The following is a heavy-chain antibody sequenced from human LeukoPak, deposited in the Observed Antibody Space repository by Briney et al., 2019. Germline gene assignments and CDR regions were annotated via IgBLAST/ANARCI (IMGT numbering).Heavy chain of an antibody. CDR3: ARDLRDYGDYADAFDI. CDR1: GGSISSSSYY. CDR2: IYYSGST. J-gene: IGHJ3*02. Sequence: PSETLSLTCTVSGGSISSSSYYWGWIRQPPVKELEWIGSIYYSGSTYYNPSLKSRVTISVDTSKNQFSLKLSSVTAADTAVYYCARDLRDYGDYADAFDIWGQGTMVTVSS. D-gene: IGHD4-17*01. V-gene: IGHV4-39*07.